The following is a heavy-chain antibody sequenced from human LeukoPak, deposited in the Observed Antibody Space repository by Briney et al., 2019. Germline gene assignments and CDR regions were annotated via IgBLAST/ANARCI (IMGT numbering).Heavy chain of an antibody. CDR2: INPNSGGT. CDR3: ARSGSGMRFMDV. D-gene: IGHD1-26*01. Sequence: RASVKVSCKASGYTFTSYGISWVRQAPGQGLEWMGWINPNSGGTNYAQKFQGRVTMTRDTSTSTVYMELSSLRSEDTAVYYCARSGSGMRFMDVWGKGTTVTISS. V-gene: IGHV1-18*01. CDR1: GYTFTSYG. J-gene: IGHJ6*03.